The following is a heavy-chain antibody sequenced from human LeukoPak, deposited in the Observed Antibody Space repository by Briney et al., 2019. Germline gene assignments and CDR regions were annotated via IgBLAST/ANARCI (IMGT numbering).Heavy chain of an antibody. Sequence: GGSLRLSCAASGFTFSSYAMSWVRQAPGKGLEWVSAISGSGGSTYYADSVKGRFTISRDNSKNTLYLQMNSLRAEDTAVYYCAKDGEEAEDTAMVTINDYWGQGTLDTVSS. D-gene: IGHD5-18*01. CDR1: GFTFSSYA. CDR2: ISGSGGST. J-gene: IGHJ4*02. V-gene: IGHV3-23*01. CDR3: AKDGEEAEDTAMVTINDY.